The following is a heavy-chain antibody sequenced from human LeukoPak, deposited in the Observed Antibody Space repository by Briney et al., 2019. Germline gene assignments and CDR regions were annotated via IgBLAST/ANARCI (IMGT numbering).Heavy chain of an antibody. J-gene: IGHJ4*02. D-gene: IGHD6-19*01. CDR2: ISSSSSYI. Sequence: GGSLRLSCAASGFTVSSNYMNWVRQAPGKGLEWVSSISSSSSYIYYADSVKGRFTISRDNAKNSLYLQMNRLRAEDTAVYYCARDIQGVAVAGTHFDYWGQGTLVTVSS. V-gene: IGHV3-21*01. CDR1: GFTVSSNY. CDR3: ARDIQGVAVAGTHFDY.